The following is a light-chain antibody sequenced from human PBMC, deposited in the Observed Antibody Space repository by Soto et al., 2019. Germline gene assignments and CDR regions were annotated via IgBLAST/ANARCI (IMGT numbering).Light chain of an antibody. V-gene: IGLV1-40*01. CDR2: DNN. Sequence: QLVLTQPPSVSGAPGQRVTISCTGSRSNIGAGHDVHWYQHLPGTAPKLLIYDNNNRPSGVPDRFSGSKSGTSASLAITGLQAEDEADYYCQSYDSSLSVWMFGGGTKLTVL. CDR1: RSNIGAGHD. J-gene: IGLJ3*02. CDR3: QSYDSSLSVWM.